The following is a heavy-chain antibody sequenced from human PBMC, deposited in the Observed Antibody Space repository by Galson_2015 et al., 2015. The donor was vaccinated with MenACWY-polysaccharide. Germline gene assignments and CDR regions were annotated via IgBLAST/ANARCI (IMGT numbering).Heavy chain of an antibody. CDR1: GFTFSSYA. V-gene: IGHV3-23*01. CDR3: AKDKVGTMFGVVTWCFDP. J-gene: IGHJ5*02. Sequence: SLRLSCAASGFTFSSYAMSWVRQAPGKGLEWVAAIRGSGGSTYYADSVKGRFTISRDNSKNTLYLQMNSLRAEDTAVYYCAKDKVGTMFGVVTWCFDPWGKGTLVTVSS. CDR2: IRGSGGST. D-gene: IGHD3-3*01.